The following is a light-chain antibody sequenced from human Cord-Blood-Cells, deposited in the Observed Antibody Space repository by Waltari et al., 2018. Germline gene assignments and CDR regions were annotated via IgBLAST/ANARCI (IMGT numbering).Light chain of an antibody. CDR2: GAS. CDR3: QQYNNWPPWT. CDR1: QSVSSN. V-gene: IGKV3-15*01. J-gene: IGKJ1*01. Sequence: ELVMTQSPATRSVSPGERATLPCRASQSVSSNLAWYQQKPGQAPRLLIYGASTRATGIPAMFSGSGSGTEFTLTISSLQSEDFAVYYCQQYNNWPPWTFGQGTKVEIK.